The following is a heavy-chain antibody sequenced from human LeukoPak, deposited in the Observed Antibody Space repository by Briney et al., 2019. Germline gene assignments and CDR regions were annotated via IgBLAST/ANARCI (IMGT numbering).Heavy chain of an antibody. D-gene: IGHD1-7*01. J-gene: IGHJ4*02. V-gene: IGHV4-38-2*02. Sequence: PSETLSLTCTVSGYSISSGYYWGWIRQPPGKGLEWIGSIYHSGSTYYNPSLKSRVTISVATSKNQFSLKLSSVTAADTAVYYCARGRGITGTTEDYWGQGTLVTVSS. CDR2: IYHSGST. CDR3: ARGRGITGTTEDY. CDR1: GYSISSGYY.